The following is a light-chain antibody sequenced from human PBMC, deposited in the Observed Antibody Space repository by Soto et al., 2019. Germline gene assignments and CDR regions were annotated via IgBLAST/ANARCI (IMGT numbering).Light chain of an antibody. J-gene: IGKJ1*01. CDR1: QSVSNNY. CDR3: QQYGSSGT. Sequence: EIVLTQCAGTLSLSPGERATLSCRASQSVSNNYLAWYQQKPGQAPRLLIYGASNRATGIPDRFIGSGSGTDFTLTISRMQPEDFAVYYCQQYGSSGTFGQGTKVDIK. V-gene: IGKV3-20*01. CDR2: GAS.